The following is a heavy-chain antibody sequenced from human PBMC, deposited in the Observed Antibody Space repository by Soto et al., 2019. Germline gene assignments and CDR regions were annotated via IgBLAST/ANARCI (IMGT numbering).Heavy chain of an antibody. V-gene: IGHV4-59*11. J-gene: IGHJ4*02. CDR3: ARGRVDTAMDPFDY. Sequence: SETLSLTCTVSGGSISSLYWSWIRQPPGKGLEWIGYIFYSGSTNYNPSLKSRVTISGDTSKNQFSLKLTSVTAADTAVYYCARGRVDTAMDPFDYWGQGTLVTVSS. D-gene: IGHD5-18*01. CDR2: IFYSGST. CDR1: GGSISSLY.